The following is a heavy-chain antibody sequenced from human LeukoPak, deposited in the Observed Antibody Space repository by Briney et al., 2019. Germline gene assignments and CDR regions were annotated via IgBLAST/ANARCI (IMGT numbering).Heavy chain of an antibody. CDR2: ISSSGSTI. J-gene: IGHJ4*02. V-gene: IGHV3-48*03. Sequence: GGSLRLSCAASGFTFSSYGMNWVRQAPGKGLEWVSYISSSGSTIYYADSVKGRFTISRDNAKNSLYLQMNSLRAEDTAVYYCARASDDFWSGYPHLIFDYWGQGTLVTVSS. CDR1: GFTFSSYG. D-gene: IGHD3-3*01. CDR3: ARASDDFWSGYPHLIFDY.